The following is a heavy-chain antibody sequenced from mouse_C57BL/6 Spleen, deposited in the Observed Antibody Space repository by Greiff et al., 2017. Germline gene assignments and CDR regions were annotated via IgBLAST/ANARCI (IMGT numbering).Heavy chain of an antibody. D-gene: IGHD1-1*01. V-gene: IGHV1-19*01. CDR3: ARNYYGSSLDY. J-gene: IGHJ2*01. CDR2: INPYNGGT. Sequence: VQLKESGPVLVKPGASVKMSCKASGYTFTDYYMNWVKQSHGKSLEWIGVINPYNGGTSYNQKFTGKATLTVDKSSSTAYMELNSLTSEDSAVYYCARNYYGSSLDYWGQGTTLTVSS. CDR1: GYTFTDYY.